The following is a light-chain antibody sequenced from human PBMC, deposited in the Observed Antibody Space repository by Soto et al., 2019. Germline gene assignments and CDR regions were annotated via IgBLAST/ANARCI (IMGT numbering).Light chain of an antibody. CDR3: QQTYSTPYS. Sequence: DIPMTQSPSSLSASVGDRVPITCRAPHSISNYLNWYQQKPGKAPNLLIYTSSSLQSGVPSRFSGSGSGTDFTLTISSLQPEDVATYYCQQTYSTPYSFGQGTKL. J-gene: IGKJ2*03. V-gene: IGKV1-39*01. CDR1: HSISNY. CDR2: TSS.